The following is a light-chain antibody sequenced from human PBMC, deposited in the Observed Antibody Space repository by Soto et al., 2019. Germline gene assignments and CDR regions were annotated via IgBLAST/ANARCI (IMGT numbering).Light chain of an antibody. CDR3: QQYNNWPGT. V-gene: IGKV3-15*01. Sequence: EVVMTQSPATLSVSPGERATLSCRASQSVSSNLAWYQQNHGQAPRLLIYGASTRATGIPARFSGSGSGTEFTLTISSLQSEDFAVYFCQQYNNWPGTFGQGTKV. CDR2: GAS. CDR1: QSVSSN. J-gene: IGKJ1*01.